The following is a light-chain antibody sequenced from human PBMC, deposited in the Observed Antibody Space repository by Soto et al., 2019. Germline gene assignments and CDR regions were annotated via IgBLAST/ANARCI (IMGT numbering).Light chain of an antibody. CDR3: QSYDSSLRGSV. V-gene: IGLV1-40*01. J-gene: IGLJ2*01. Sequence: QSVLTQPPSVSGAPGQRVTISCTGSSSNMGAGYDVYWHQQLPGTAPKLLIYGNNNRPSGVPDRFSGSKSGTSASLAISGLQAEDEADYYCQSYDSSLRGSVFGGGTKLTVL. CDR2: GNN. CDR1: SSNMGAGYD.